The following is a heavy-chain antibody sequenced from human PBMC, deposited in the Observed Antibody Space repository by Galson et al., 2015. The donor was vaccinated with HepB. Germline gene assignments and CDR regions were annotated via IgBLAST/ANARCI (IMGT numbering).Heavy chain of an antibody. Sequence: SLRLSCAGSGFTFSGHAMGWVRQPPGKGLEWVSVISGSGGNTYYADSVKGRFTISRDNSRNTVYLQMNSLRVEDAAVYFCARDYTGSGIFFQDWGQGTRVTVSS. CDR3: ARDYTGSGIFFQD. CDR1: GFTFSGHA. V-gene: IGHV3-23*01. CDR2: ISGSGGNT. J-gene: IGHJ1*01. D-gene: IGHD3-10*01.